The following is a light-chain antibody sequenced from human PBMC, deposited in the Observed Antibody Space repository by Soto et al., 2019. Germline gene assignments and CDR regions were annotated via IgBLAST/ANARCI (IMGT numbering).Light chain of an antibody. CDR1: QSVSRIY. CDR2: AAS. Sequence: EIVLTQSPGTLSLSPGERATLSCRPSQSVSRIYLDWFQQKPGQAPRLLIYAASSRATGIPDRFSGGASATDFTLTISRLEPEDFAVYYCRHYVNSQWTFGQGTKVEIK. J-gene: IGKJ1*01. V-gene: IGKV3-20*01. CDR3: RHYVNSQWT.